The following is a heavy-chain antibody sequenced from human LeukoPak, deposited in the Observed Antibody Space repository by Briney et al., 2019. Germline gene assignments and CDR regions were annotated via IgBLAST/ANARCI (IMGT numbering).Heavy chain of an antibody. V-gene: IGHV3-48*01. CDR2: ISSSSSTI. Sequence: GSLRLSCAASGFTFSSYSVNWVRQAPGKGLEWVSYISSSSSTIYYADSVKGRFTISRDNAKNSLYLQMNSLRAEDTAVYYCARAATRSGYMDVWGKGTTVTVSS. CDR3: ARAATRSGYMDV. CDR1: GFTFSSYS. J-gene: IGHJ6*03. D-gene: IGHD2-15*01.